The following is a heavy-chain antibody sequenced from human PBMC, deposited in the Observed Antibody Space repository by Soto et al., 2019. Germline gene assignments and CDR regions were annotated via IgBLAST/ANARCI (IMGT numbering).Heavy chain of an antibody. CDR1: GYTFTSYG. CDR2: ISAYNGNT. D-gene: IGHD2-21*02. J-gene: IGHJ6*02. CDR3: ARFVVTANDYYYGMDV. Sequence: QVQLVQSGAEVKKPGASVKVSCKASGYTFTSYGISWVRQAPGQGLEWMGWISAYNGNTNYEQKLQGRVTMTTDTSTSTAYMELRSLRSVDTAVYYCARFVVTANDYYYGMDVWGQGTTVTVSS. V-gene: IGHV1-18*04.